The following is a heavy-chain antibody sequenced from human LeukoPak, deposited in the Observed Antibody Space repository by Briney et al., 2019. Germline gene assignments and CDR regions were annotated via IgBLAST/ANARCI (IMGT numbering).Heavy chain of an antibody. V-gene: IGHV3-15*01. CDR1: GFTFSNAW. J-gene: IGHJ3*02. Sequence: GGSLRLSCAAPGFTFSNAWMTWVRQAPGKGLEWVVRVKKKTHGGTTDSAAHVKGRYTTSRDDLQNTRYLQINTVRNQNTPLYYCTTDLGITMVRGVIGDAFDIWGQGTMVTVSS. D-gene: IGHD3-10*01. CDR2: VKKKTHGGTT. CDR3: TTDLGITMVRGVIGDAFDI.